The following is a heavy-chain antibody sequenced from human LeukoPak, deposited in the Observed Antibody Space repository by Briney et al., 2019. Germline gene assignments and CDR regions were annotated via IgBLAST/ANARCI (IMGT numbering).Heavy chain of an antibody. Sequence: GGSLRLSCAASGFNFANHAMSWVRQTPGKGLEWVSAISGGGDITYYADSVKGRFTISRDNSKDTLFLQMHSLKPGDTAVYYCVREDTPATANYWGQGTLVTISS. CDR2: ISGGGDIT. D-gene: IGHD2-21*02. V-gene: IGHV3-23*01. J-gene: IGHJ4*02. CDR3: VREDTPATANY. CDR1: GFNFANHA.